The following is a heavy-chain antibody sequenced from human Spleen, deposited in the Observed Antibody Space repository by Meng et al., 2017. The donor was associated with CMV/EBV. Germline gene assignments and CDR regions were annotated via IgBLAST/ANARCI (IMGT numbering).Heavy chain of an antibody. CDR2: IYTGGNT. CDR3: ARDSSNNTPMDV. Sequence: GESLKISCAASGFTFSSYAMHWVRQAPGKGLEWVSLIYTGGNTYYADSVKGRFTISRDNSENTVYLQMNSLRPEDTAVYFCARDSSNNTPMDVWGQGTTVTVSS. CDR1: GFTFSSYA. V-gene: IGHV3-53*01. J-gene: IGHJ6*02. D-gene: IGHD2-2*01.